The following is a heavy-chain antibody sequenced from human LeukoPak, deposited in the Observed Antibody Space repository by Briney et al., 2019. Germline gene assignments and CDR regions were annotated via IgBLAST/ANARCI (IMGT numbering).Heavy chain of an antibody. D-gene: IGHD2-2*01. CDR3: ARAPVVPAALNFDY. J-gene: IGHJ4*02. CDR2: IYYSGST. CDR1: GGSISSYY. V-gene: IGHV4-59*01. Sequence: SETLSLTCTVSGGSISSYYWSWIRQPPGKGLEWIGYIYYSGSTNYSPSLKSRVTISVDTSKNQFSLKLSSVTAADAAVYYCARAPVVPAALNFDYWGQGTLVTVSS.